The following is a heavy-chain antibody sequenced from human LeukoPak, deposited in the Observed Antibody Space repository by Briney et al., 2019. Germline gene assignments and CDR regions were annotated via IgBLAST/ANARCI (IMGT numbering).Heavy chain of an antibody. CDR3: ARSYCSSTSCYSDY. CDR2: IIPILGIA. Sequence: SVKVSCKASGGTFSSYTISWVRQAPGQGLEWMGRIIPILGIANYAQKFQGRVTITADKSTSTACMELSSLRSEDTAVYYCARSYCSSTSCYSDYWGQGTLVTVSS. V-gene: IGHV1-69*02. J-gene: IGHJ4*02. D-gene: IGHD2-2*01. CDR1: GGTFSSYT.